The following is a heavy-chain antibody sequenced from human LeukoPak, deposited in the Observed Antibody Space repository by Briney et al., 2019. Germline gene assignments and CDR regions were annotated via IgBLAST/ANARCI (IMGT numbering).Heavy chain of an antibody. CDR3: AREAGYYYDSSGYYLDY. V-gene: IGHV1-18*01. J-gene: IGHJ4*02. Sequence: ASVKVSCKASGYTFTSYGISWVRQAPGQGLEWMGWISAYNGNTNYAQKLQGRVTMTTDTSTSTAYMELRSLRSDDTAVYYCAREAGYYYDSSGYYLDYWGRRTLVTVSS. CDR2: ISAYNGNT. CDR1: GYTFTSYG. D-gene: IGHD3-22*01.